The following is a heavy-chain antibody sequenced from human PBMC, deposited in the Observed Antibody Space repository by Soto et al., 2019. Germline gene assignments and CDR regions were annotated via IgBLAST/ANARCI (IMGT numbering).Heavy chain of an antibody. CDR1: GFTFSSYG. Sequence: QVQLVESGGGVVQPGRSLRLSCAASGFTFSSYGMHWVHQAPGKGLEWVAVIWYDGSNKYYADSVKGRFTISRDNSKYTLYLQMNSLRAEDTAVYYCARDPVTMVRGVSPMWYYYYGMDVWGQGTTVTVSS. CDR3: ARDPVTMVRGVSPMWYYYYGMDV. J-gene: IGHJ6*02. D-gene: IGHD3-10*01. V-gene: IGHV3-33*01. CDR2: IWYDGSNK.